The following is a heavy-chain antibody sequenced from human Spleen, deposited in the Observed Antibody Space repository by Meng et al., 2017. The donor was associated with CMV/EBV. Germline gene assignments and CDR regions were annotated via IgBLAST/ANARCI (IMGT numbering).Heavy chain of an antibody. D-gene: IGHD3-3*01. Sequence: GESLKISCAASGFTFSSSWMHWVCQAPEKGLEWVADIKCDGSEKYYVDSVKGRLTISRDNAKNSLYLQVNSLRAEDTAVYYCARFTYYDFWSGYSNDAFDIWGRGTKVTVSS. J-gene: IGHJ3*02. CDR1: GFTFSSSW. CDR2: IKCDGSEK. CDR3: ARFTYYDFWSGYSNDAFDI. V-gene: IGHV3-52*01.